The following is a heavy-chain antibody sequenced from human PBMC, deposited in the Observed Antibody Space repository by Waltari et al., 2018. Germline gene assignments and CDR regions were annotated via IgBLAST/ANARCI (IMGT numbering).Heavy chain of an antibody. CDR3: ARERVYGGNSDAFDI. CDR2: INPNSGGT. J-gene: IGHJ3*02. V-gene: IGHV1-2*02. Sequence: QVQLVQSGAEVRKPGASVKVSCTASGYTVTVNYMPWVRQAPGQGLEWMGWINPNSGGTKYTQKFKGRVTMTRDTSISTAYMEVSRLKSDDTAVYYCARERVYGGNSDAFDIWGQGTMVTVSS. D-gene: IGHD4-17*01. CDR1: GYTVTVNY.